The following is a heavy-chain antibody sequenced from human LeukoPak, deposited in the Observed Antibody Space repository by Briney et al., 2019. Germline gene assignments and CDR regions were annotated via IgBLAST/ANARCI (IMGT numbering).Heavy chain of an antibody. CDR3: ARGLNLYYFDY. D-gene: IGHD1-14*01. Sequence: GGSLRLSCAASGFTFSSYSMNWVRQAPGKGLEWVSSISSSSSYIYYADSVKGRFTTPRDNAKNSLYLQMNSLRAEDTAVYYCARGLNLYYFDYWGQGTLVTVSS. V-gene: IGHV3-21*01. CDR1: GFTFSSYS. CDR2: ISSSSSYI. J-gene: IGHJ4*02.